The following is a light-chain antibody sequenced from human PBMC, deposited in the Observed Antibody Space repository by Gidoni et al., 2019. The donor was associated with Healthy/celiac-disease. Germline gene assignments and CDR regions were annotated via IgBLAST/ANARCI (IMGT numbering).Light chain of an antibody. CDR2: GNS. Sequence: QSVLTQPPSVSAAPGPRVTISCTGSSYNIGAGYDVHWYQQLPGTAPKLLIYGNSNRPSGVPDRFSGSKSGTSASLAITGLQAEDEADYYCQSYDSSLSGREVFGAGTKVTVL. CDR3: QSYDSSLSGREV. J-gene: IGLJ1*01. V-gene: IGLV1-40*01. CDR1: SYNIGAGYD.